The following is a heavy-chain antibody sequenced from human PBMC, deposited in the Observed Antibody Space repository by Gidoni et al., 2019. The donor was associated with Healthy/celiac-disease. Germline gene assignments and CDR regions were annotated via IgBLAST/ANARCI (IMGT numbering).Heavy chain of an antibody. J-gene: IGHJ5*02. CDR2: SCYSGST. D-gene: IGHD3-22*01. V-gene: IGHV4-39*01. CDR1: GGSISSRSYY. CDR3: ASVLSGYYYVGWFDP. Sequence: QLQLQESGPGLVKPSETLSLTCTVSGGSISSRSYYWGWIRQPPGEGLEWLGSSCYSGSTYYAPSLKSRVTISVDTSKNQFSLKLSSVTAADSAVYYCASVLSGYYYVGWFDPWGQGTLVTVSS.